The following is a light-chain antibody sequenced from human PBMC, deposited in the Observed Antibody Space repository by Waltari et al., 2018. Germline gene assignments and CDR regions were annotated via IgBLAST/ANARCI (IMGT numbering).Light chain of an antibody. CDR1: NANIGTNH. CDR2: RSV. J-gene: IGLJ3*02. V-gene: IGLV1-47*01. CDR3: FVWDDSLSGLWV. Sequence: QSVLTQSPSTPGTPGQRVTISCSGSNANIGTNHVYWYQQVPGTAPKPLIYRSVLRPSGVPVRFSGSRSGTSASLAISGLRSEDEAHYYCFVWDDSLSGLWVFGAGTKLTVL.